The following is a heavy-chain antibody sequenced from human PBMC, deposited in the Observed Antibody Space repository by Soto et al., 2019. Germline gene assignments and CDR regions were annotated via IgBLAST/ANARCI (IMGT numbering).Heavy chain of an antibody. Sequence: SVKVSCKASGGTFSSYAISWVRQAPGQGLEWMGGIIPIFGTANYAQKFQGRVTITADGSTSTAYMELSSLRSEDTAVYYCARSDYYDSSGNWYFDLWGRGTLVTVSS. CDR3: ARSDYYDSSGNWYFDL. D-gene: IGHD3-22*01. CDR2: IIPIFGTA. V-gene: IGHV1-69*13. CDR1: GGTFSSYA. J-gene: IGHJ2*01.